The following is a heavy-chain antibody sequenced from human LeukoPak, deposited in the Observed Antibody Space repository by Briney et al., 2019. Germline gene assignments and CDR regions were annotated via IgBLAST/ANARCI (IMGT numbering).Heavy chain of an antibody. CDR3: ARGTYYDFWSGYYTGSGYYYYMDV. CDR2: IYYSGST. D-gene: IGHD3-3*01. V-gene: IGHV4-59*01. Sequence: SETLSLTCTVSGGSISSYYWSWIRQPPGKGLEWIGYIYYSGSTNYNPSLKRRVTISVGTSKNQFSLKLSSVTAADTSVYYCARGTYYDFWSGYYTGSGYYYYMDVWGKGTTVTVSS. CDR1: GGSISSYY. J-gene: IGHJ6*03.